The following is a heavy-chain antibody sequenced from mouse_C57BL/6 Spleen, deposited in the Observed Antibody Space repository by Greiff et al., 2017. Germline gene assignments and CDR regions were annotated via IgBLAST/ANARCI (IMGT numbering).Heavy chain of an antibody. J-gene: IGHJ3*01. Sequence: VQLQQSGPELVKPGASVKMSCKASGYTFTDYNMHWVKQSHGKSLEWIGYINPDNGGTSYNQKFKGKATLTVNKSSSTAYMELRSLTSEDSAVYYCARWLLLAWFAYWGQGTLVTVSA. CDR1: GYTFTDYN. CDR3: ARWLLLAWFAY. CDR2: INPDNGGT. D-gene: IGHD2-3*01. V-gene: IGHV1-22*01.